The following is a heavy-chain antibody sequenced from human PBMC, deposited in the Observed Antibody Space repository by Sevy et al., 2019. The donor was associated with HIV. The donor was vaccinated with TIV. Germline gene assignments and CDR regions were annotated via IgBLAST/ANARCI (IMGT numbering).Heavy chain of an antibody. J-gene: IGHJ4*02. CDR1: GFTFSNAW. Sequence: GESLKISCAASGFTFSNAWMSWVRQAPGKGLEWVGRIKSKTDGGTTDYAAPVKGRFTISRDDSKNTLYLQMNSLKTEDTAVYYCTTVLPHQWEPPGRWGQGTLVTVSS. CDR3: TTVLPHQWEPPGR. D-gene: IGHD1-26*01. CDR2: IKSKTDGGTT. V-gene: IGHV3-15*01.